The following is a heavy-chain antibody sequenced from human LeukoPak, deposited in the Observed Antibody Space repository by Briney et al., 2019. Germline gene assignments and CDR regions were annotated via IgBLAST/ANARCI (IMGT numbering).Heavy chain of an antibody. CDR1: GFTFEDYA. Sequence: GGSLRLSCAVSGFTFEDYAMHWVRQAPGKGLDWVAAISWNSGSINYADSVKGRFTISRDNSKNTLYLQMNSLRTEDTAVYYCAKDQGTGFSDFDYWGQGTLVTVSS. CDR2: ISWNSGSI. J-gene: IGHJ4*02. CDR3: AKDQGTGFSDFDY. D-gene: IGHD6-19*01. V-gene: IGHV3-9*01.